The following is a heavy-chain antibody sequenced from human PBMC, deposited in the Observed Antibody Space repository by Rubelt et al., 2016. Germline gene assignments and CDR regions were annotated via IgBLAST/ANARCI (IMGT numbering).Heavy chain of an antibody. V-gene: IGHV1-8*01. CDR2: MNPNSGNT. J-gene: IGHJ4*02. Sequence: QVQLVQSGAEVKKPGASVKVSCKASGYTFTSYDINWVRQATGQGLEWMGWMNPNSGNTGYAQKFQGRVTMTTDTSTSTAYMELRGLRSDDTAVYYCARDVGGNSVLYYFDYWGQGTLVTVSS. CDR1: GYTFTSYD. CDR3: ARDVGGNSVLYYFDY. D-gene: IGHD4-23*01.